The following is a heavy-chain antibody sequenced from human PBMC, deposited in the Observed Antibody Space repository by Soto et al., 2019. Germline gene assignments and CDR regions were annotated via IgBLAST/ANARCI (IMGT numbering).Heavy chain of an antibody. Sequence: SGGSLRLSCAASGFTFDDYAMHWVRQAPGKGLEWVSGISWNSGSIGYADSVKGRFTISRDSAKKSLYLQMNSLRAEDTALYYCAKDMGGSGSPDYYYYGMDVWGQGTTVTVSS. CDR3: AKDMGGSGSPDYYYYGMDV. J-gene: IGHJ6*02. CDR2: ISWNSGSI. D-gene: IGHD3-10*01. V-gene: IGHV3-9*01. CDR1: GFTFDDYA.